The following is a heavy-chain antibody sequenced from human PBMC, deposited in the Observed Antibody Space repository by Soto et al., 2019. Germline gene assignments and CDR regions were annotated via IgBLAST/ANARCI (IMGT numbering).Heavy chain of an antibody. D-gene: IGHD3-22*01. CDR3: ARTDDSSGYYYDAFDI. Sequence: GGSLRLSCAASGFTFSSYSMNWVRQAPGKGLEWVSYISSSSSAICYTDSVKGRFTTSRDNAKKSVYLLMNSLRDEDTAVYYCARTDDSSGYYYDAFDIWGQGTKVTVSS. CDR2: ISSSSSAI. J-gene: IGHJ3*02. V-gene: IGHV3-48*02. CDR1: GFTFSSYS.